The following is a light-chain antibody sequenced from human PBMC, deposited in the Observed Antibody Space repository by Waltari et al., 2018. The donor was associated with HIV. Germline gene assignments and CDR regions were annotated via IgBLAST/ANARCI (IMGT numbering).Light chain of an antibody. CDR2: HAD. Sequence: SYELTQPPSVSVSPGQTASITCPGDNLGETFACWYQQKPGQSPVLVIYHADKRPAGIPERFSGPNSGNTATLTISGTQAMDEADYSCQAWDSATALFGGGTKLTVL. CDR3: QAWDSATAL. J-gene: IGLJ2*01. CDR1: NLGETF. V-gene: IGLV3-1*01.